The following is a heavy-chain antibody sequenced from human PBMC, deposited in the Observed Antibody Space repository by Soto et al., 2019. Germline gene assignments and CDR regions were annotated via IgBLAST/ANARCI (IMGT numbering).Heavy chain of an antibody. D-gene: IGHD2-2*02. CDR1: GFTFSIYA. CDR2: ISGNGGST. Sequence: PGGSLRLSCAASGFTFSIYAVCWVRQAPGKGLEWVSGISGNGGSTYYADSVKGRFTIFRDNSENTMYLQMSSLRAEDTAFFYCVKALCARYNSAKAFDVWGQGTRVTVS. J-gene: IGHJ3*01. V-gene: IGHV3-23*01. CDR3: VKALCARYNSAKAFDV.